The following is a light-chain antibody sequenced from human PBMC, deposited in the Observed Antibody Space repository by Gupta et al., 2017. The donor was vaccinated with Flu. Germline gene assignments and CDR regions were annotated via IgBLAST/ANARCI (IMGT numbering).Light chain of an antibody. Sequence: SHELIQPPSVSVSPGQTARISCSGETFPKQYAYWYQQKPGQAPVMIIYKDKERPSGIPERISGSSSGKIATLTISAVQVEDDADYYCQSIDDSDSYVFGTGTKVTVL. CDR1: TFPKQY. CDR2: KDK. V-gene: IGLV3-25*01. J-gene: IGLJ1*01. CDR3: QSIDDSDSYV.